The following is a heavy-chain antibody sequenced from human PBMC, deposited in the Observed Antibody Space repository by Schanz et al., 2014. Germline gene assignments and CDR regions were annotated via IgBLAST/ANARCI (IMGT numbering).Heavy chain of an antibody. J-gene: IGHJ4*02. CDR3: ARGVDFWDT. CDR1: GYTTFTDYY. CDR2: ISTFRNEDT. D-gene: IGHD3-3*01. Sequence: QVQLVQSGAEVKKPGASVKVSCKASGYTTFTDYYIHWVRQAPGQGPEFMGWISTFRNEDTNSAQRFQGRLTMTTDTSTSTAYMELRSLRSDDTAVDYCARGVDFWDTWGQGTLVIVSS. V-gene: IGHV1-18*01.